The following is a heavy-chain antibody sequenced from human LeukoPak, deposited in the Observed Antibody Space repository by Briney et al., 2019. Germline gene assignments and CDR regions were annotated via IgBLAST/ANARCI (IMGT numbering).Heavy chain of an antibody. CDR2: IYYSGST. CDR1: GGSISSYY. V-gene: IGHV4-59*01. J-gene: IGHJ2*01. CDR3: ARGSYYDFWSGSRGPGYFDL. D-gene: IGHD3-3*01. Sequence: PSETLSLTCTVSGGSISSYYWSWIRQPPGKGLEWIGYIYYSGSTNYNPSPKSRVTISVDTSKNQFSLKLSSVTAADTAVYYCARGSYYDFWSGSRGPGYFDLWGRGTLVTVSS.